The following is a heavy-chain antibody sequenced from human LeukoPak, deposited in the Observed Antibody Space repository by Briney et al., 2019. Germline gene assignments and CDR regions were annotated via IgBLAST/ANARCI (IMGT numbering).Heavy chain of an antibody. J-gene: IGHJ3*02. Sequence: GGSLRLSCAASGFTFSSYEMNWVRQAPGKGLEWVSYISSGSSTRYYTDSVKGRFTISRDNAKNSLYLQMNSLRAKDTAVYYCAREVYGSGSYPDDAFDIWGQGTMVTVSS. CDR1: GFTFSSYE. CDR2: ISSGSSTR. CDR3: AREVYGSGSYPDDAFDI. D-gene: IGHD3-10*01. V-gene: IGHV3-48*03.